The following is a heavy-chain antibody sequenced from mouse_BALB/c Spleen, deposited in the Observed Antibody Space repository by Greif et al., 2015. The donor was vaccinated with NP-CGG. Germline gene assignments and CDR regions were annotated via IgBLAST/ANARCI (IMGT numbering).Heavy chain of an antibody. Sequence: EVHLVESGGGLVKPGGSLKLSCAASGFTFSSYAMSWVRQSPEKRLEWVAEISSGGSYTYYPDTVTGRFTISRDNAKNTLYLEMSSLRSEDTAMYYCARSMIGHYAMDYWGQGTSVTVSS. V-gene: IGHV5-9-4*01. CDR1: GFTFSSYA. CDR2: ISSGGSYT. J-gene: IGHJ4*01. CDR3: ARSMIGHYAMDY. D-gene: IGHD2-3*01.